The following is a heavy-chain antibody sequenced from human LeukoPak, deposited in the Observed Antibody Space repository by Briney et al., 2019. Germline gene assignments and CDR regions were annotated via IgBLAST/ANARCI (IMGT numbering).Heavy chain of an antibody. CDR2: ISAYNGNT. J-gene: IGHJ4*02. D-gene: IGHD3-22*01. CDR3: ARDPFIESYYDSSGYELDY. Sequence: ASVKVSCKASGGTFSSYAISWVRQAPGQGLEWMGWISAYNGNTKSAQKLQGRVIMTTDISTSTAYMELRSLRSDDTAVYYCARDPFIESYYDSSGYELDYWGQGTLVTVSS. CDR1: GGTFSSYA. V-gene: IGHV1-18*01.